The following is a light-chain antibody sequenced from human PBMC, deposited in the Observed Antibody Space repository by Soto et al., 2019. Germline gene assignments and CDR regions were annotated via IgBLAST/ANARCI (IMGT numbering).Light chain of an antibody. CDR2: DVS. CDR3: QQRSDWPWT. J-gene: IGKJ1*01. V-gene: IGKV3-11*01. CDR1: ESVTNY. Sequence: DIVMTQSPDSLAVSLGERATMNCRASESVTNYLAWYQQKPGQAPRLLVYDVSNRATGIPARFSGGGSGTDFTLTISNLEPEDFAVYYCQQRSDWPWTFGQGTKVDIK.